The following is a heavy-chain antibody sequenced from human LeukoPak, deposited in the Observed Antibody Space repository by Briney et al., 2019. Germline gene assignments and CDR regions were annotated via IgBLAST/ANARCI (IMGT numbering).Heavy chain of an antibody. Sequence: ASVKVPCKASGGTFSNYGISWVRQAPGQGLEWMGGIIPVFGTTNYAQKFQGRVTITADESTSTAYMELSSLRSEDTAVYYCARGRSGGILLDAFNIWGQGTMVTVSS. D-gene: IGHD2-15*01. CDR3: ARGRSGGILLDAFNI. V-gene: IGHV1-69*13. J-gene: IGHJ3*02. CDR2: IIPVFGTT. CDR1: GGTFSNYG.